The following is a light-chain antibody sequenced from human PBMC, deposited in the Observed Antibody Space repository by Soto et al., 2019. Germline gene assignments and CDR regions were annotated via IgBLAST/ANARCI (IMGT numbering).Light chain of an antibody. CDR3: AAWDDSLSGYV. CDR1: SSNIGSGF. V-gene: IGLV1-47*02. Sequence: QSVLTQPPSASGTPGQRVTISCSGSSSNIGSGFVYWYQHLPATAPKLLISTNNERPSGVPDRFSGSKSGTSASLAISGLRSEDEADYYCAAWDDSLSGYVFGSGTKVTVL. CDR2: TNN. J-gene: IGLJ1*01.